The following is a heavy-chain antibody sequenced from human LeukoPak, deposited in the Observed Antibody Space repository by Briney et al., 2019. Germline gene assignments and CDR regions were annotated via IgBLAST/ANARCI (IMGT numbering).Heavy chain of an antibody. CDR3: AREGSCSWYGGYYYYYMDV. V-gene: IGHV4-4*07. J-gene: IGHJ6*03. D-gene: IGHD6-13*01. Sequence: PSETLSLNCTASGGSISSYYWSWIRQPAGKGLEWIGRIYTSGSTNYNPSLKSRVTMSVDTSKNQFSLQLSSVTAADTAVYYCAREGSCSWYGGYYYYYMDVWGKGTTVTISS. CDR1: GGSISSYY. CDR2: IYTSGST.